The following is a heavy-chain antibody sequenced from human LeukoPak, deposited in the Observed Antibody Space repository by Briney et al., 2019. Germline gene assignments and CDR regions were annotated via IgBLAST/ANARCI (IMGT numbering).Heavy chain of an antibody. J-gene: IGHJ4*02. D-gene: IGHD3-10*01. CDR1: GYSFTSYW. CDR2: NYPGDSDT. V-gene: IGHV5-51*01. CDR3: ARPRTASGFDY. Sequence: ESLKIFCKGSGYSFTSYWNGLVRQMPGKGLEWMGINYPGDSDTRYSPSFQGQVTISPDKSISTDYLHWSSLKASDTAMYDCARPRTASGFDYWGEGTLVTVSS.